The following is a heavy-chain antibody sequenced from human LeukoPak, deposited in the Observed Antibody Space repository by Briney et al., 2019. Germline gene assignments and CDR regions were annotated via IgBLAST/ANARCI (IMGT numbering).Heavy chain of an antibody. CDR2: IWYDGSDE. V-gene: IGHV3-30*02. Sequence: GGSLRLSCAASKFIFSDHGMHWVRQAPGKGLEWVAFIWYDGSDEYYADSVKGRLTISRDNSKNTLYLQMNSLTTEDTAVYYCAKGGGELGSGSLDYWGQGTLVTVSS. D-gene: IGHD3-10*01. CDR1: KFIFSDHG. J-gene: IGHJ4*02. CDR3: AKGGGELGSGSLDY.